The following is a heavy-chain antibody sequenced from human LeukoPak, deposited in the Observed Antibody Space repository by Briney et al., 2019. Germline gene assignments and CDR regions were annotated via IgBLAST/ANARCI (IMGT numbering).Heavy chain of an antibody. Sequence: KASETLSLTCSVSGGSISSNYWGWIRQRPGKGLEWMVYIYYSGSTNYNPSLKSRVAISVDTPKDQFSLKLSSVTAADAAVYFCARGVAGRGIDYWGQGTLVTVSS. CDR2: IYYSGST. J-gene: IGHJ4*02. CDR3: ARGVAGRGIDY. D-gene: IGHD6-19*01. V-gene: IGHV4-59*01. CDR1: GGSISSNY.